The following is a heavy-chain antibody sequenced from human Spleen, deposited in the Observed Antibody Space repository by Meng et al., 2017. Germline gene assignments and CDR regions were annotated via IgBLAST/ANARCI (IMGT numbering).Heavy chain of an antibody. CDR3: SGHIDY. CDR2: IKSKGSGETR. CDR1: GFTFSEYY. D-gene: IGHD5-12*01. J-gene: IGHJ4*02. V-gene: IGHV3-15*01. Sequence: GESLKISCAASGFTFSEYYMSWIRQAPGKGLEWVGRIKSKGSGETRDYGAPVKGRFTISRDDSKNTVYLQMNSLKTEDTAVYYCSGHIDYWGQGTLVTVSS.